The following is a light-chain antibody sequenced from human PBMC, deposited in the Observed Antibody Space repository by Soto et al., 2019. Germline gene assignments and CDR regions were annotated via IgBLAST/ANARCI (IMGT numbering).Light chain of an antibody. V-gene: IGKV1-39*01. CDR1: QSIRSY. CDR3: QQSYTTPFT. CDR2: EAS. J-gene: IGKJ3*01. Sequence: DIQMTQSPSSLSASVGDRVTITCRASQSIRSYLNWYQQKPEKAPELLIYEASSLQSGVPSRFSGSGSGTDFTLTISSLQPEDFATYYCQQSYTTPFTFVPGNKVDIK.